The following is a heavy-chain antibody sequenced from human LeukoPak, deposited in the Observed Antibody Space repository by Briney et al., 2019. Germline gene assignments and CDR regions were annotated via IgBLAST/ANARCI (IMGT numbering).Heavy chain of an antibody. D-gene: IGHD2-2*01. Sequence: SETLSLTCTVSGGSISSYYWSWIRQPPGKGLEWIGSIYYSGSTYYNPSLKSRVTISVDTSKNQFSLKLPSVTAADMAVYYCARRIVVKPPTTRGDAFDIWGQGTMVTVSS. CDR3: ARRIVVKPPTTRGDAFDI. CDR2: IYYSGST. CDR1: GGSISSYY. V-gene: IGHV4-59*08. J-gene: IGHJ3*02.